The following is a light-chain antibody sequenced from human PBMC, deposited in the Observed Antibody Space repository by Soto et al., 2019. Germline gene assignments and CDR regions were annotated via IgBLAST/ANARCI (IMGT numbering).Light chain of an antibody. CDR2: GAS. CDR1: QSVSSSY. V-gene: IGKV3-20*01. J-gene: IGKJ1*01. Sequence: EIVLTQSPGTLSLSPGERATLSCRASQSVSSSYLAWYQQKPGQAPRLLIYGASSRATGITDRFSGSGSGTDFTLTISRLEPEDFAVYYCQQYGSSPWTFGQGTKV. CDR3: QQYGSSPWT.